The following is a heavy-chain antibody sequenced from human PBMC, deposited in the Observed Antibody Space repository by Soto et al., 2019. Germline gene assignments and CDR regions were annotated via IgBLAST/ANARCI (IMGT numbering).Heavy chain of an antibody. CDR3: GRDLGAIHSGYYQGMDV. J-gene: IGHJ6*02. Sequence: GASVKVSCKASGGTFSSYTISWVRQAPGQGLEWMGRIIPILGIANYAQKFQGRVTITADKSTSTAYMELSSLRSEDTAVYYCGRDLGAIHSGYYQGMDVWGQGTTVTVSS. D-gene: IGHD5-12*01. V-gene: IGHV1-69*04. CDR1: GGTFSSYT. CDR2: IIPILGIA.